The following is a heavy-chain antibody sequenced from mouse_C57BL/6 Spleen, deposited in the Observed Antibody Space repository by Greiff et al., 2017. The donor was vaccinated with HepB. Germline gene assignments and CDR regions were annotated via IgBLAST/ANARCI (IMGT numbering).Heavy chain of an antibody. CDR1: GYTFTDYY. CDR3: ARPFTTVVAYWYFDV. Sequence: VQLQQSGPELVKPGASVKISCKASGYTFTDYYINWVKQRPGQGLEWIGWIFPGSGSTYYNEKFKGKATLTVDKSSSTAYMLLSSLTSEDSAVYFCARPFTTVVAYWYFDVWGTGTTVTVSS. CDR2: IFPGSGST. V-gene: IGHV1-75*01. D-gene: IGHD1-1*01. J-gene: IGHJ1*03.